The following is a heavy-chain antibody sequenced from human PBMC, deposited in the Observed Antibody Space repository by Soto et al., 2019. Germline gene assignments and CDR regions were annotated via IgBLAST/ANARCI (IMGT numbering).Heavy chain of an antibody. D-gene: IGHD6-13*01. Sequence: ASVKVSCKASGFTFTSSAVQWVRQARGQRLEWIGWTVVGSGNTNCAQKFQERVTITRDMSTSTAYMELSSLRSEDTAVYYCAADAGGSSWSLIPAFDIWGQGTMVTVSS. CDR1: GFTFTSSA. J-gene: IGHJ3*02. CDR3: AADAGGSSWSLIPAFDI. V-gene: IGHV1-58*01. CDR2: TVVGSGNT.